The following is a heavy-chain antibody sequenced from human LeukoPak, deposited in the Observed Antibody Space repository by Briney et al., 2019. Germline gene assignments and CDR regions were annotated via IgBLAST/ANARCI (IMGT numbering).Heavy chain of an antibody. V-gene: IGHV3-30*03. Sequence: PGRSQRLSCAASGFTFSSYSMHWVRQAPGKGLEWVAVISYDGSHKYSADSVKGRFTISRDNSKNTLYLQMNSLRTEDTAVYFCSASRPHYGDYYGLDVWGHGTTVTVSS. D-gene: IGHD4/OR15-4a*01. CDR3: SASRPHYGDYYGLDV. CDR1: GFTFSSYS. J-gene: IGHJ6*02. CDR2: ISYDGSHK.